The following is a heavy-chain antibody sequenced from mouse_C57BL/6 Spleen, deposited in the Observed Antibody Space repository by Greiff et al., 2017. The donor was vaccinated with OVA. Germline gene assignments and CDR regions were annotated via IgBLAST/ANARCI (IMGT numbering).Heavy chain of an antibody. Sequence: EVKLMESGGGLVQPGGSLKLSCAASGFTFSDYYMYWVRQTPEKRLEWVAYISNGGGSTYYPDTVKGRFTISRDNAKNTLYLQMSRLKSEDTAMYYCARSFYYGSSYPAYWGQGTLVTVSA. CDR2: ISNGGGST. V-gene: IGHV5-12*01. CDR3: ARSFYYGSSYPAY. J-gene: IGHJ3*01. D-gene: IGHD1-1*01. CDR1: GFTFSDYY.